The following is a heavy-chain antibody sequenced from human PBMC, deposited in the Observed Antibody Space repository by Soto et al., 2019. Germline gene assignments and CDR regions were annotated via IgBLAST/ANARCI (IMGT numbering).Heavy chain of an antibody. Sequence: QVQLVQSGAEVKNPGASVKISCTASGYNFINNYIYWVRQAPGQGLEYMGLIYLSGGNTKYAQKFQDRVTMTTDTSTNPVYLELTSLRFDDTAMYYCAKEGAEWGQGTLLSVSS. CDR3: AKEGAE. CDR2: IYLSGGNT. V-gene: IGHV1-46*01. CDR1: GYNFINNY. J-gene: IGHJ4*02.